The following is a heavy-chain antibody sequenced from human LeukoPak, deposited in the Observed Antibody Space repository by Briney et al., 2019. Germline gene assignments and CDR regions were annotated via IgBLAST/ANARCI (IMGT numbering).Heavy chain of an antibody. CDR2: IKQDGSEK. CDR3: ARADMATTYYFDY. Sequence: GGSLRLSCAASGFTFSSYWMSWVRQAPGKGLEWVANIKQDGSEKYYVDSVKGRFTISRDSAKNSLFLQMNSLRAEDTAVYYCARADMATTYYFDYWGQGTPVTVSS. V-gene: IGHV3-7*01. CDR1: GFTFSSYW. D-gene: IGHD5-24*01. J-gene: IGHJ4*02.